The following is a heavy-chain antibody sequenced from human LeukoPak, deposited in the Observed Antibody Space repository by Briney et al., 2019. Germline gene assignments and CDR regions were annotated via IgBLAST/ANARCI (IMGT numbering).Heavy chain of an antibody. CDR3: ARDTGTYYYGSGTHDAFDI. CDR1: GASISGSGYL. CDR2: TYYSGNT. J-gene: IGHJ3*02. V-gene: IGHV4-39*02. Sequence: SETLSLTCTVSGASISGSGYLWGWIRQPPGKGLEWIASTYYSGNTYYNPSLKSRVTISADTSRNHFSLRLNSVTAADTAIYYCARDTGTYYYGSGTHDAFDIWGQGTIVTVSS. D-gene: IGHD3-10*01.